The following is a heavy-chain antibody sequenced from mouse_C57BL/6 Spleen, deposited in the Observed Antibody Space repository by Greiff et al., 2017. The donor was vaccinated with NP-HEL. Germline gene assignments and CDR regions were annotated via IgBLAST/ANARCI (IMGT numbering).Heavy chain of an antibody. CDR3: ARADYDGYWYFDV. CDR1: GFTFSDYY. D-gene: IGHD2-4*01. V-gene: IGHV5-16*01. Sequence: EVQLVESEGGLVQPGSSMKLSCTASGFTFSDYYMAWVRQVPEKGLEWVANINYDGSSTYYLDSLKSRFIISRDNAKNILYLQMSSLKSEDTATYYCARADYDGYWYFDVWGTGTTVTVSS. J-gene: IGHJ1*03. CDR2: INYDGSST.